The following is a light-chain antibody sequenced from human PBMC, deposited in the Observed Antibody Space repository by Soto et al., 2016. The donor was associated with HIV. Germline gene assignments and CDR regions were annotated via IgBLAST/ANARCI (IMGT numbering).Light chain of an antibody. CDR2: KAS. J-gene: IGKJ1*01. V-gene: IGKV1-5*03. Sequence: DIQMTQSPSTLSASVGDRVTITCRASEGIDTWLAWYQQKPGKAPSLLIYKASSLESGVPSRFSGSGSGTEFTLTISSLHPEDVATYYCQQYGRERTFGQGTKVEIK. CDR3: QQYGRERT. CDR1: EGIDTW.